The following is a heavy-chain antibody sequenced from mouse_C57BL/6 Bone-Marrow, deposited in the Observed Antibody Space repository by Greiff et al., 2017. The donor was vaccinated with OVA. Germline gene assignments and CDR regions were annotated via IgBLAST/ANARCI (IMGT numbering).Heavy chain of an antibody. J-gene: IGHJ2*01. Sequence: QVQLQQSGAELARPGASVTLSCKASGYTFPAYGIRWVKQRTVQGLEWIGEIYPRSGDTSSNEKFKGKANLTADKSSSTAYMELRSLTSEDSAVYFCARSYGYVFDYWGQGTTLTVSS. CDR2: IYPRSGDT. CDR3: ARSYGYVFDY. D-gene: IGHD2-2*01. V-gene: IGHV1-81*01. CDR1: GYTFPAYG.